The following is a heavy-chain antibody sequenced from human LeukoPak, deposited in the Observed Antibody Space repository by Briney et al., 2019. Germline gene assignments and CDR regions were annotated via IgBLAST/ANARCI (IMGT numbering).Heavy chain of an antibody. CDR2: IYPGDSDT. Sequence: GESPKISCKGSGYNFTTYWIGWVRQMPGKGLEWMGIIYPGDSDTKYSPSFQGQVTISADKSISTAYLQWSSLKASDTAIYYCARRQDSQYGSWGQGTLVTVSS. D-gene: IGHD3-10*01. CDR1: GYNFTTYW. CDR3: ARRQDSQYGS. J-gene: IGHJ4*02. V-gene: IGHV5-51*01.